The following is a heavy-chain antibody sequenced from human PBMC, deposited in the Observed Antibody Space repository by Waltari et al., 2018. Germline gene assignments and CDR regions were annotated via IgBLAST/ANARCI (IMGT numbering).Heavy chain of an antibody. CDR2: VNHGGDT. CDR3: ARAPGYKGYFDY. Sequence: QVQLQGWGAGLLRPSETLSLTCAVSGGSFSGYYWSWISQSPGKGLAWIGDVNHGGDTNYSPSLESRVTISVDMSKNQFSLKMRSVTAADTAIYYCARAPGYKGYFDYWGRGTLVTVSS. D-gene: IGHD5-12*01. CDR1: GGSFSGYY. J-gene: IGHJ4*02. V-gene: IGHV4-34*01.